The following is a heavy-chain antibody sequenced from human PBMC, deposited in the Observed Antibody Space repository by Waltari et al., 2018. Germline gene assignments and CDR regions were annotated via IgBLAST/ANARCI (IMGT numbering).Heavy chain of an antibody. V-gene: IGHV3-74*01. J-gene: IGHJ3*02. D-gene: IGHD4-17*01. CDR3: ARGGDYHGFDI. Sequence: ELQLVESGGGLVQPGGSLRLSCKASGITFSNYWIPWVRQDQGKGLEWVSRINSDGSSTIYADSVKGRFSTSRDNAKNTLYLHMNSLKAEDTAVYFCARGGDYHGFDIWGQGTMVTVSS. CDR1: GITFSNYW. CDR2: INSDGSST.